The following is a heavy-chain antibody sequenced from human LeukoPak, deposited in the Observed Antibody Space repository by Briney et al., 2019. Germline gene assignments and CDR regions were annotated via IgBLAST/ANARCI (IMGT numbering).Heavy chain of an antibody. D-gene: IGHD3-10*01. CDR2: INPNSGGT. CDR1: GYTFTGYY. Sequence: GASVKVSCKASGYTFTGYYMHWVRQAPGQGLEWMGWINPNSGGTNYAQKFQGRVTMTRDTSISTAYMELSSLRSEDTAVYYCARVPNITMVRGVGYMDVWGKGTTVTVSS. CDR3: ARVPNITMVRGVGYMDV. J-gene: IGHJ6*03. V-gene: IGHV1-2*02.